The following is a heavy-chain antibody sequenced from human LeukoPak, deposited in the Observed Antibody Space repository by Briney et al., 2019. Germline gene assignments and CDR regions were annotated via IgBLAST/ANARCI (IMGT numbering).Heavy chain of an antibody. Sequence: PGGSLRLSCAASGFTFGSYSMNWVRQAPGKGLEWVSSISSSSSYIYYADSVKGRFTISRDNAKNSLYLQMNSLRAEDTAVYYCARDKYYYDSRMDYWGQGTLVTVSS. J-gene: IGHJ4*02. CDR1: GFTFGSYS. CDR2: ISSSSSYI. D-gene: IGHD3-22*01. V-gene: IGHV3-21*01. CDR3: ARDKYYYDSRMDY.